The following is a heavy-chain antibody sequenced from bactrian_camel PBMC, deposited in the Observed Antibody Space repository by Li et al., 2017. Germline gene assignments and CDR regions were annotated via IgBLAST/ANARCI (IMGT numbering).Heavy chain of an antibody. Sequence: QLVESGGGSVQAGGSLRLSCRAKGAIYHDACVGWLRQASGKEREGVAAIYRGGRTTYYTDSVKGRFAISQDSAENTVYLQMTSLKPEDTAMYFCAADRVGVAFGGNCQGPEYNHRGQGTQVTVS. V-gene: IGHV3S25*01. CDR1: GAIYHDAC. J-gene: IGHJ4*01. CDR2: IYRGGRTT. D-gene: IGHD8*01. CDR3: AADRVGVAFGGNCQGPEYNH.